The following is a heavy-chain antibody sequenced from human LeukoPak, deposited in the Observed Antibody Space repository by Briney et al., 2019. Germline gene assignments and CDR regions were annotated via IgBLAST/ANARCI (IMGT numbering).Heavy chain of an antibody. Sequence: SETLSLTCTVSGGSISSSSYYWGWIRQPPGKGLEWIGSIYYSGSTYYNPSLKSRVTISVDTSKNQFSLELSSVTAADTAVYYCARPGYYDSSGYYPTGFDYWGQGTLVTVSS. CDR1: GGSISSSSYY. CDR3: ARPGYYDSSGYYPTGFDY. D-gene: IGHD3-22*01. CDR2: IYYSGST. J-gene: IGHJ4*02. V-gene: IGHV4-39*01.